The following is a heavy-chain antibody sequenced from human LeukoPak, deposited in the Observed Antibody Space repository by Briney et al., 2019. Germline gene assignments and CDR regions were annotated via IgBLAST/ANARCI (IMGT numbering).Heavy chain of an antibody. J-gene: IGHJ4*02. CDR2: IYYSGST. D-gene: IGHD3-9*01. CDR3: ARQDDILTGYYTQVDY. Sequence: KPSETLSLTCTVSGGSISSSSYYRGRIRQPPGKGLEWIGSIYYSGSTYYNPSLKSRVTISVDTSKNQFSLKLSSVTAADTAVYYCARQDDILTGYYTQVDYWGQGTLVTVSS. CDR1: GGSISSSSYY. V-gene: IGHV4-39*01.